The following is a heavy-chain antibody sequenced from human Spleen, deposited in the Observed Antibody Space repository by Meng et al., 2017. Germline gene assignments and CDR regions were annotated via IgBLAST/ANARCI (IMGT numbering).Heavy chain of an antibody. V-gene: IGHV4-34*01. CDR3: ATTYYYDSSGIFDY. J-gene: IGHJ4*02. D-gene: IGHD3-22*01. Sequence: SETLSLTCVFSGGSFSGYSWSWIRQTTGEGLEWIGEVNHRGRTTYNPSLKSRVIISIDASKSQFSLRLSFVTAADTAVYYCATTYYYDSSGIFDYWGQVTLVTVSS. CDR2: VNHRGRT. CDR1: GGSFSGYS.